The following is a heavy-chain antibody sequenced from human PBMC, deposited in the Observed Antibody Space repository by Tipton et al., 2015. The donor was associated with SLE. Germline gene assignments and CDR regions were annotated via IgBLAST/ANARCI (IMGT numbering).Heavy chain of an antibody. Sequence: RSLRLSCAASGFSFSIYAMHWVRQAPGKGLEWVAVISYDGSNKYYADSVKGRFTISRDNSKNTLYLQMNSLRAEDTAVYYCARDLGYSSSWLDYWGQGTLVTVSS. D-gene: IGHD6-13*01. CDR2: ISYDGSNK. CDR1: GFSFSIYA. J-gene: IGHJ4*02. V-gene: IGHV3-30*14. CDR3: ARDLGYSSSWLDY.